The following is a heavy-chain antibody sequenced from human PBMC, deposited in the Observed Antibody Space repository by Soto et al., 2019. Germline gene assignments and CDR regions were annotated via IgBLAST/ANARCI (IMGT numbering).Heavy chain of an antibody. CDR2: ISSSSSTI. CDR3: ARDAPPTYYDILTGYPNYFDY. J-gene: IGHJ4*02. D-gene: IGHD3-9*01. CDR1: GFTFSSYS. V-gene: IGHV3-48*02. Sequence: EVQLVESGGGLVQPGGSLRLSCAASGFTFSSYSMNWVRQAPGKGLEWVSYISSSSSTIYYADSVKGRFTNSRDNAKNSLYLKMNSLRDEDTAVYYCARDAPPTYYDILTGYPNYFDYWGQGTLVTVSS.